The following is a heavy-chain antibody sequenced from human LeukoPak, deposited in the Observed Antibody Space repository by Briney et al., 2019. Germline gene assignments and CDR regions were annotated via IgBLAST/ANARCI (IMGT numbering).Heavy chain of an antibody. CDR1: GGSISSGDYY. J-gene: IGHJ4*02. D-gene: IGHD1-20*01. V-gene: IGHV4-30-4*08. Sequence: SETLSLTCTVSGGSISSGDYYWSWIRQPPGKGLEWIGYIYYSGSTYYNPSLKSRVTISGDTSKNQFSLKLSSVTASDTAVYYCARFRDLRGYNWNEDDYWGQGTLVTVSS. CDR3: ARFRDLRGYNWNEDDY. CDR2: IYYSGST.